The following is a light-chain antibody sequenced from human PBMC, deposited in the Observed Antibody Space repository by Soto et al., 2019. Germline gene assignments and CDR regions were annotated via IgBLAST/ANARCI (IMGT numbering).Light chain of an antibody. CDR3: CSYAGSFSYV. Sequence: QSVLTQPRSVSGSPGQSVTISCTGTSSDVGGYNSVSWYQQHPGKDPKLMIYDVFKRPSGVPDRFSASKSGNTASLTISGLQAEDEADYYCCSYAGSFSYVFGTGTKLTVL. CDR2: DVF. V-gene: IGLV2-11*01. CDR1: SSDVGGYNS. J-gene: IGLJ1*01.